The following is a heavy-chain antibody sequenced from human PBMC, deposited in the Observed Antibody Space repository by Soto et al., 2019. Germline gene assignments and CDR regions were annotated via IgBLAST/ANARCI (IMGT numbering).Heavy chain of an antibody. CDR2: IIPMFGIA. Sequence: QVQLVQSGAEVKKPGSSVKVSCKASGGTFSRYAISWVRQVPGQGLEWMGGIIPMFGIANYAQKFQGRVTITADESTSTVHVELRRLRSEDTAVYYCAQTLGSAVAGPGRFDLWGRGTLVIVSS. J-gene: IGHJ2*01. V-gene: IGHV1-69*12. D-gene: IGHD6-19*01. CDR1: GGTFSRYA. CDR3: AQTLGSAVAGPGRFDL.